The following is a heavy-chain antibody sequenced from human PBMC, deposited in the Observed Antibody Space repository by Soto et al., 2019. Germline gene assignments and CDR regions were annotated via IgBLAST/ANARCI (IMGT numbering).Heavy chain of an antibody. Sequence: EVQLVESGGGLVQPGGSLRLSCAASGFTFSSYSMNWVRQAPGKGLEWVSSISSSSSYIYYADSVKGRFTISRDNAKNSLYLKMNSLRAEDTAVYYCARGEVVVTAPFDYWGQGTLVTVSS. D-gene: IGHD2-21*02. CDR1: GFTFSSYS. V-gene: IGHV3-21*01. J-gene: IGHJ4*02. CDR3: ARGEVVVTAPFDY. CDR2: ISSSSSYI.